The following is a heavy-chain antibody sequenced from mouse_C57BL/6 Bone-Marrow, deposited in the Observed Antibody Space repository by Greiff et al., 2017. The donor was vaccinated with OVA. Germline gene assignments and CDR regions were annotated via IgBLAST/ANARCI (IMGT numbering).Heavy chain of an antibody. Sequence: EVQLQQSGAELVKPGASVKLSCTASGFNIKDYYMHWVKQRTEQGLEWIGRIDPEAGETKYAPKFQGKATITADTSSNTAYLQLSSLTSEDTAVYYCASENGYYYFDYWGQGTTLTVSS. CDR2: IDPEAGET. J-gene: IGHJ2*01. CDR3: ASENGYYYFDY. CDR1: GFNIKDYY. D-gene: IGHD2-3*01. V-gene: IGHV14-2*01.